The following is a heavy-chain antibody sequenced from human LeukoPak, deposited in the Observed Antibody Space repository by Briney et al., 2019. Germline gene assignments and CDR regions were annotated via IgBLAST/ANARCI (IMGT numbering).Heavy chain of an antibody. V-gene: IGHV4-4*02. CDR3: ATFWTGHPRITIFGVVITPDAFDI. J-gene: IGHJ3*02. CDR2: IYHSGST. Sequence: SETLSLTCAVSGGSISSSNWWSWVRQPPGKGLEWIGEIYHSGSTNYNPSLKRRVTISVDKSKNQFSLKLSSVTAADTAVYYCATFWTGHPRITIFGVVITPDAFDIWGQGTMVTVSS. D-gene: IGHD3-3*01. CDR1: GGSISSSNW.